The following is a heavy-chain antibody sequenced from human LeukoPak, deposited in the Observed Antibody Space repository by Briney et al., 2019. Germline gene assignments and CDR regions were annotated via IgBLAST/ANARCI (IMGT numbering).Heavy chain of an antibody. CDR1: GYSFTSYW. J-gene: IGHJ3*02. D-gene: IGHD1-26*01. V-gene: IGHV5-51*01. CDR3: ARPPRVGATQDAFDI. Sequence: GESLKISCKGSGYSFTSYWIGWVRQMPGKGLVWMGIIYPGDSDTRYSPSFQGQVTISADKSISTAYLQWSSLKASDTAMYYCARPPRVGATQDAFDIWGQGTMVTVSS. CDR2: IYPGDSDT.